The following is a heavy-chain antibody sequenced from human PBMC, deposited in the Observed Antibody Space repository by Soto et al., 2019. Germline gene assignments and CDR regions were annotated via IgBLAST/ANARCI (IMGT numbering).Heavy chain of an antibody. V-gene: IGHV1-3*01. CDR1: GYTFTNYA. Sequence: QVQLVQSGAEVEKPGASVKVSCKASGYTFTNYAVHWVRQAPGQRLEWMGWINAGNGNTRYSQKFQGRVTITRDTSARTADMELRIVGSEATVFYYWARGPLAVVPVASGYFYMDVW. CDR2: INAGNGNT. J-gene: IGHJ6*03. D-gene: IGHD2-2*01. CDR3: ARGPLAVVPVASGYFYMDV.